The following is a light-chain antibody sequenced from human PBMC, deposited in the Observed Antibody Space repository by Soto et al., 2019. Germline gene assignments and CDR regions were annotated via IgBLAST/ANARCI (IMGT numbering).Light chain of an antibody. J-gene: IGKJ5*01. CDR3: QQYGSSPPIT. Sequence: EIVLTQSPGTLSLSPGERATLSCRASQSVSSRYLAWYQQKPGQAPRLLIYGASSRATGIPDSFSGSGSGTDFTLTISRLEPDDFAVYYCQQYGSSPPITFGQGTRLEIK. V-gene: IGKV3-20*01. CDR1: QSVSSRY. CDR2: GAS.